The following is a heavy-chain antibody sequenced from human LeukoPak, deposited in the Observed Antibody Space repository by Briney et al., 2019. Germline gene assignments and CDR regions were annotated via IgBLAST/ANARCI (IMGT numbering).Heavy chain of an antibody. CDR3: ARTSKDYDFWSGYPIFDY. V-gene: IGHV1-2*02. D-gene: IGHD3-3*01. CDR2: INPNSGGT. J-gene: IGHJ4*02. CDR1: GYTFTGYY. Sequence: ASVKVSCXASGYTFTGYYVHWVRQAPGQGLEWMGWINPNSGGTNYAQKFQGRVTMTRDTSISTAYMELSRLRSDDTAVYYCARTSKDYDFWSGYPIFDYWGQGTLVTVSS.